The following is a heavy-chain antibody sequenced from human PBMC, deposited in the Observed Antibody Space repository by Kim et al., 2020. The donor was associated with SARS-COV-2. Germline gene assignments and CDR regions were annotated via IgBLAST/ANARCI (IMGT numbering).Heavy chain of an antibody. V-gene: IGHV3-9*01. CDR1: GFTFDDYA. CDR3: AKDITPVVRYRYFDL. J-gene: IGHJ2*01. Sequence: GGSLRLSCAASGFTFDDYAMHWVRQAPGKGLEWVSGISWNSGSIGYADSVKGRFTISRDNAKNSLYLQMNSLRAEDTALYYCAKDITPVVRYRYFDLWGRGTLVTVSS. D-gene: IGHD2-15*01. CDR2: ISWNSGSI.